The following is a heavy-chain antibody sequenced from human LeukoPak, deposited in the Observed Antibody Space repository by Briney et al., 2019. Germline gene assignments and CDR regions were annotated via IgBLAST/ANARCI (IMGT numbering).Heavy chain of an antibody. CDR1: GFSVSSSG. D-gene: IGHD6-19*01. CDR2: ISVDGETA. Sequence: GGSLRLSCTVSGFSVSSSGMSWVRQAPGKGLELISAISVDGETALYADSVKGRFIISRDNSKNTLYPQMNSLRAEDTAVYYCAQGYLSGWYPHWGQGSLVSVSS. V-gene: IGHV3-23*01. CDR3: AQGYLSGWYPH. J-gene: IGHJ4*02.